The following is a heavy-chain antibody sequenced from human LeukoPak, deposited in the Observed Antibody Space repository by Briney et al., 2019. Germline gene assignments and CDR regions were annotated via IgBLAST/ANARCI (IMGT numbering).Heavy chain of an antibody. CDR1: GITLSNYG. CDR2: ISDSGGST. V-gene: IGHV3-23*01. CDR3: AKRGVVIRVILVGFHKAAYYFDS. D-gene: IGHD3-22*01. J-gene: IGHJ4*02. Sequence: GGSLRLSCAVSGITLSNYGMSWVRQAPGKGLEWVAGISDSGGSTSYADSVKGRFTISRDNPKNTLYLQMNSLRAEDTAVYFCAKRGVVIRVILVGFHKAAYYFDSWGQGALVTVPS.